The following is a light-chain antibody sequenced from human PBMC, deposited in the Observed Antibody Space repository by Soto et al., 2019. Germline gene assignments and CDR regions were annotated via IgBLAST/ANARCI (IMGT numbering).Light chain of an antibody. CDR2: EVS. CDR1: SSDVGGYNY. CDR3: SSYTSSSTVV. J-gene: IGLJ2*01. V-gene: IGLV2-14*01. Sequence: QSVLSQPASVPGSPGQSITISCTGTSSDVGGYNYVSWYQQHPGKAPKLMIYEVSHRPSGVSNRFSGSRSGNTASLTISGLQAEDEADYYCSSYTSSSTVVFGGGTKLTVL.